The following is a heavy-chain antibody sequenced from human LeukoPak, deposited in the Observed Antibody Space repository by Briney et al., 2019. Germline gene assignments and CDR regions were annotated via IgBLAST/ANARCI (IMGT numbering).Heavy chain of an antibody. Sequence: GGSLRLSCTASGFTFGDYVVSWFRQAPGEGLEWVGFIRTKAYGGTTEYAASVKGRFTISRDDSESIAYLQMNSLKTEDTAVYYCTRGSDTVFGVARDGFDSWGQGTLVTVSS. CDR3: TRGSDTVFGVARDGFDS. V-gene: IGHV3-49*03. CDR2: IRTKAYGGTT. CDR1: GFTFGDYV. D-gene: IGHD3-3*01. J-gene: IGHJ4*02.